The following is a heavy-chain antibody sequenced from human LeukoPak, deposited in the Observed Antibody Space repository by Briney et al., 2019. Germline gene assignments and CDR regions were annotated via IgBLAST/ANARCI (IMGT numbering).Heavy chain of an antibody. D-gene: IGHD3-10*01. CDR2: IYYSGST. CDR3: ARQLLWFGEDYFDY. CDR1: GGSISSYY. Sequence: SETLSLTCTVSGGSISSYYWSWIRQPPGKGLGWIGYIYYSGSTNYNPSLKSRVTISVDTSKNQFSLKLSSVTAADTAVYYCARQLLWFGEDYFDYWGQGTLVTVSS. V-gene: IGHV4-59*12. J-gene: IGHJ4*02.